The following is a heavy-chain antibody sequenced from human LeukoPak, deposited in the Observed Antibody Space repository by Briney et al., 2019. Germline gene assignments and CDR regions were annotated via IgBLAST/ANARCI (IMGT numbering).Heavy chain of an antibody. CDR3: ARAPSPYYYDSSAYYSDY. V-gene: IGHV3-23*01. CDR1: GFTFSSYA. CDR2: ISGNGGNT. Sequence: PGGSLRLSCAASGFTFSSYAMNWVRQAPGKGLEWVSAISGNGGNTYYADSVKGRFTISRDNSKNTLFLQMNSLRAEDTAIYYCARAPSPYYYDSSAYYSDYWGQGTLVTVSS. J-gene: IGHJ4*02. D-gene: IGHD3-22*01.